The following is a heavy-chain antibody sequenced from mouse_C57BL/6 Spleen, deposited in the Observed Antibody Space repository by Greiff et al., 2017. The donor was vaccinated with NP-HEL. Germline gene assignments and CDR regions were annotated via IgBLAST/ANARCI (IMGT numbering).Heavy chain of an antibody. J-gene: IGHJ1*03. Sequence: VQLKESGPGLVKPSQTVFLTCTVTGISITTGNYRWSWIRQFPGNKLEWIGYIYYSGTITYNPSLTSRTTITRDTPKNQFFLEMNSLTAEDTATYYCARGRPYYYGSNWYFDVWGTGTTVTVSS. D-gene: IGHD1-1*01. CDR3: ARGRPYYYGSNWYFDV. CDR1: GISITTGNYR. CDR2: IYYSGTI. V-gene: IGHV3-5*01.